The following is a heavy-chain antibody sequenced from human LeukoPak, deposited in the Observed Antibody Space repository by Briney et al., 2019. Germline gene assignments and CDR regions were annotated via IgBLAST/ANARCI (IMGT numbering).Heavy chain of an antibody. CDR1: GFTFSSYG. J-gene: IGHJ4*02. CDR2: ISYDGSTK. D-gene: IGHD6-19*01. Sequence: PGGSLRPSCAASGFTFSSYGMHWVRQAPGKGLEWVAVISYDGSTKYYADSVKGRFTISRDNSKNTLYLQMNSLRAEDTAVYYCAKGWQWLSSFWGQGTLVTVSS. CDR3: AKGWQWLSSF. V-gene: IGHV3-30*18.